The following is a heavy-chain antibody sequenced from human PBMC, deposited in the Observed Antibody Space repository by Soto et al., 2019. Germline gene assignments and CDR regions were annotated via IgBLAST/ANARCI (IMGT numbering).Heavy chain of an antibody. Sequence: QVQLVQSGAEVKKPGSSVKVSCKASGGTFSSYTISWERQAPGQGLEWMGRIIPILGIANYTQKFQGRATITADKSTITAYMELSSLRSEDTAVYYCAAVDYVWGSYRSIFDYWGQGTLVTVSS. CDR2: IIPILGIA. CDR3: AAVDYVWGSYRSIFDY. J-gene: IGHJ4*02. V-gene: IGHV1-69*02. CDR1: GGTFSSYT. D-gene: IGHD3-16*02.